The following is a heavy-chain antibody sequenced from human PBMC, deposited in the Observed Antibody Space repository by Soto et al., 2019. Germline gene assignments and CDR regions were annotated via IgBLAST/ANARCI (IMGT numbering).Heavy chain of an antibody. CDR2: ISSSGSTI. CDR3: PRDNRMKGVHYDGSGSYTYYGMYG. CDR1: GFPFSSYE. Sequence: RESLSLSCAASGFPFSSYEMNWVRQAPGKGLEWVSYISSSGSTIYYADSVKGRFTISRDNAKNSLYLQMNSLRAEDTAVYYCPRDNRMKGVHYDGSGSYTYYGMYGCGQGTKVTVPS. J-gene: IGHJ6*02. D-gene: IGHD3-10*01. V-gene: IGHV3-48*03.